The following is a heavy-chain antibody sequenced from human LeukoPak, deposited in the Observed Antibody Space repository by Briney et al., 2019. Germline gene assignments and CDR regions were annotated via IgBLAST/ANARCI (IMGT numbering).Heavy chain of an antibody. CDR2: ITSSSAYI. Sequence: PGGSLRLSCAASEFTFRNYAMNWVRQAPGKGLEWVSSITSSSAYIYDADSVKGRFTISRDNAKNSLYLQMNSLRAEDTAVYYCARDPVGAHVRRAFDIWGQGTMVTVSS. V-gene: IGHV3-21*01. CDR1: EFTFRNYA. CDR3: ARDPVGAHVRRAFDI. D-gene: IGHD1-26*01. J-gene: IGHJ3*02.